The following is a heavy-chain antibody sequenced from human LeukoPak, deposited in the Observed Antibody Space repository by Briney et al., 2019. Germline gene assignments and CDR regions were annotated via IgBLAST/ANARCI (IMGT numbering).Heavy chain of an antibody. V-gene: IGHV3-33*06. CDR3: AKAPAGYCSGGSCYPY. J-gene: IGHJ4*02. Sequence: GGSLRLSCAASGFTFSSYGIHWVRQAPGKGLEWVALIWYDGSNKYYADSVKGRFTISRDNSKNTLYLQMNSLRAEDTAVYYCAKAPAGYCSGGSCYPYWGQGALVTVSS. CDR1: GFTFSSYG. CDR2: IWYDGSNK. D-gene: IGHD2-15*01.